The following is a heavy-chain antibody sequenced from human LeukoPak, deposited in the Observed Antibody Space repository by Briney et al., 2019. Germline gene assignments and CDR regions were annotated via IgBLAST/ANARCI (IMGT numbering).Heavy chain of an antibody. J-gene: IGHJ4*02. V-gene: IGHV3-23*01. CDR2: LSSNGLST. D-gene: IGHD2-15*01. Sequence: GGSLRLSCAASGFMFSIYGMSWVRQAPGKGLEWVAALSSNGLSTYYADFVKGRFTISRDSSKNTLYLQMNSLGAEDTAVYYCAIGSYCSGSSCYPLFDYWGRGTLVTVSS. CDR3: AIGSYCSGSSCYPLFDY. CDR1: GFMFSIYG.